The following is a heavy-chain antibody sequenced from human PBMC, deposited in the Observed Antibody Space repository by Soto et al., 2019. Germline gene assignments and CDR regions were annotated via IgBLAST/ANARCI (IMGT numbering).Heavy chain of an antibody. D-gene: IGHD3-10*01. CDR3: ARDLGEASYYYGMDV. Sequence: SVKVSCKASGGTFSSYAISWVRQAPGQGLEWMGGVIPIFGTANYAQKFQGRVRINADESTSTAYMELSSLRSVDTAVYYCARDLGEASYYYGMDVWGQGTTVTVSS. V-gene: IGHV1-69*13. CDR2: VIPIFGTA. J-gene: IGHJ6*02. CDR1: GGTFSSYA.